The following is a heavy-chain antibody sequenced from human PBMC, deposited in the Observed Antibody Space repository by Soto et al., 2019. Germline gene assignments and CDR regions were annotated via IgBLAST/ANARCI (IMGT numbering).Heavy chain of an antibody. CDR1: GASISSGEHY. Sequence: QVQLQESGPGLVKPSQTLSLTCTVSGASISSGEHYWSWFRQHPGEGLEWIGYIYISGYTFCNPSLNGQLTVSVDTSKNQFSQNRSYVTAEDSAVYYCARYGGRGILDYWGHGTLVTVSS. CDR3: ARYGGRGILDY. V-gene: IGHV4-31*01. D-gene: IGHD2-15*01. CDR2: IYISGYT. J-gene: IGHJ4*01.